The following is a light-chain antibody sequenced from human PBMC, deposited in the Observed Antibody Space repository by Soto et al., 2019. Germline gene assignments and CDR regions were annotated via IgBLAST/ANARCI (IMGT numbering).Light chain of an antibody. J-gene: IGLJ3*02. Sequence: QSVLTQPPSASGTPGQRVTISCSGSYSNIGRNIVNWHQQLPGTAPKLLIYSNDQRPSGVPDRFSGSKSGTSASLAISGLQSEDEADYYCATWDDSLSAGVFGGGTKLTVL. CDR2: SND. CDR1: YSNIGRNI. V-gene: IGLV1-44*01. CDR3: ATWDDSLSAGV.